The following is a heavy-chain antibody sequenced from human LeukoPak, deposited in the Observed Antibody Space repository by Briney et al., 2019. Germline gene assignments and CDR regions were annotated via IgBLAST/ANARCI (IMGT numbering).Heavy chain of an antibody. CDR2: IYYTGGT. V-gene: IGHV4-38-2*02. D-gene: IGHD5-18*01. CDR3: ARDRTGRNTAQDDY. CDR1: GYSISSGYY. Sequence: SETLSLTCSVSGYSISSGYYWGWIRQPPGRGLAWIGSIYYTGGTLYNPSLKSRVSMSVDTSTNQFSLKLTSVTAADTAVYYCARDRTGRNTAQDDYWGQGTLVTVSS. J-gene: IGHJ4*02.